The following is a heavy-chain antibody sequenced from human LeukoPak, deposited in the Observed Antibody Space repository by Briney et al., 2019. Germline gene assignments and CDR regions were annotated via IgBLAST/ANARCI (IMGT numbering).Heavy chain of an antibody. J-gene: IGHJ5*02. V-gene: IGHV1-18*01. CDR3: ARDKGYCSSTSCYGGENWFDP. CDR2: ISAYNGNT. Sequence: ASVKVSCKASGYTFTSYGISWVRQAPGQGLEWMGWISAYNGNTNYAQKLQGRVTMTTDTSTSTAYMELRSLRSDDTVVYYCARDKGYCSSTSCYGGENWFDPWGQGTLVTVSS. CDR1: GYTFTSYG. D-gene: IGHD2-2*01.